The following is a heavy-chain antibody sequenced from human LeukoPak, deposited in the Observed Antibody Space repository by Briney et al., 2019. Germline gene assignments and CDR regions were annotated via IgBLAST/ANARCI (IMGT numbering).Heavy chain of an antibody. Sequence: GESLKISCKGSGYSLTKSWIGWVRQMPGKGLELMGIIYPGDSDTRYSPSFQGQVTISADKSINTAYLQWSSLKASDTAMYYCARHRDSSCWYIIWAFDIWGQGTMVTVSS. CDR1: GYSLTKSW. CDR3: ARHRDSSCWYIIWAFDI. V-gene: IGHV5-51*01. D-gene: IGHD6-19*01. J-gene: IGHJ3*02. CDR2: IYPGDSDT.